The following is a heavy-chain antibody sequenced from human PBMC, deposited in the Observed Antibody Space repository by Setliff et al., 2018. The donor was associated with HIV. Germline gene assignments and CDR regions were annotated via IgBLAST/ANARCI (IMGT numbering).Heavy chain of an antibody. D-gene: IGHD3-3*01. CDR3: ARDRGSYNFWSGLARGDNWFDP. CDR2: IFFSGSS. CDR1: GASISTYY. J-gene: IGHJ5*02. Sequence: TSETLSLTCTVSGASISTYYWSWIRQPPGKGLEWIGYIFFSGSSNYNPSLKSRVTMSVDTSKNQFSLNLTSVTAADTAVYYCARDRGSYNFWSGLARGDNWFDPWGQGTLVTVSS. V-gene: IGHV4-59*01.